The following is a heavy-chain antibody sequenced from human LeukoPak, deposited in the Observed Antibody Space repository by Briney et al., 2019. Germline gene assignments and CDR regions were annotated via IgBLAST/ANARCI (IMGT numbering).Heavy chain of an antibody. V-gene: IGHV1-69*05. CDR2: IIPIFGTA. D-gene: IGHD1-7*01. CDR1: GGTFSSYA. Sequence: SVKVSCKASGGTFSSYAISWVRQAPGQGLELMGGIIPIFGTANYAQKFQGRVTIATDESTSTAYMELSSLRSEDTAMYYCARTQSGFGRGYNWNYRPTHDAFDIWGQGAMVTVSS. J-gene: IGHJ3*02. CDR3: ARTQSGFGRGYNWNYRPTHDAFDI.